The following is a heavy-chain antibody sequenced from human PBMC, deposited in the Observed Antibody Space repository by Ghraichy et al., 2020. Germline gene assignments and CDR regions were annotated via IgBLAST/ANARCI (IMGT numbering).Heavy chain of an antibody. D-gene: IGHD1-26*01. Sequence: TLSLTCTVSGGSISSGGFYWSWIRQHPGKGLEWIGYISYSGNTGYNPSLKSRLTISIDTSNNQFSLKLNSVTAADTAVYYCARDRWESLGWFDPWGQGTLVTVSS. CDR2: ISYSGNT. J-gene: IGHJ5*02. CDR1: GGSISSGGFY. CDR3: ARDRWESLGWFDP. V-gene: IGHV4-31*03.